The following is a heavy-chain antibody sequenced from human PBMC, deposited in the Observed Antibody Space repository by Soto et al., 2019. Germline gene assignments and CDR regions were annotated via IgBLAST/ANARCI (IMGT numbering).Heavy chain of an antibody. CDR2: IATYNSNR. Sequence: GASVKVSCKTFGDTFTNFGPSWVRQAPGQGLEWMGWIATYNSNRNYAQKFQGRLTLTTDTSTSTAYMELKSLGYDDTAVYCCARVLRGVVNWFDPWGQGTLVTVSS. CDR1: GDTFTNFG. CDR3: ARVLRGVVNWFDP. V-gene: IGHV1-18*01. D-gene: IGHD3-10*01. J-gene: IGHJ5*02.